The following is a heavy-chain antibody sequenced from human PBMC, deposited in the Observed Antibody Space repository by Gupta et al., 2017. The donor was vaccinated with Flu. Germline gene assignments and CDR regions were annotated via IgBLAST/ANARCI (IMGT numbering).Heavy chain of an antibody. CDR3: ARLSLLGGGAFDI. J-gene: IGHJ3*02. D-gene: IGHD1-26*01. V-gene: IGHV3-21*01. CDR2: ISRSSDYI. Sequence: NWVRQAPGKGLEWVSSISRSSDYIYYADSGRGRFTISRDNGKDSLYLQMNSLRAEDTAVYYCARLSLLGGGAFDIWGQGTMVTVSS.